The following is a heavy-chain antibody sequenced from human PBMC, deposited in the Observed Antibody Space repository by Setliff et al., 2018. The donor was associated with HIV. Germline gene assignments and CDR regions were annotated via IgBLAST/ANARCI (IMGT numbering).Heavy chain of an antibody. CDR3: ARGVVRGYSYGEAFDI. V-gene: IGHV1-46*01. CDR1: GYTFTSYY. CDR2: INPSGGST. Sequence: ASVKVSCKASGYTFTSYYIHWVRQAPGQGLEWMGRINPSGGSTSYAQKFQGRVTMTSDTSTSTVYKELSSLRSEDTAVYYCARGVVRGYSYGEAFDIWGQGTLVTVSS. D-gene: IGHD5-18*01. J-gene: IGHJ3*02.